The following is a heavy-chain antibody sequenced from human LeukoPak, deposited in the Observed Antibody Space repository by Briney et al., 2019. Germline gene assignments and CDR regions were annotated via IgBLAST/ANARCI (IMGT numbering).Heavy chain of an antibody. V-gene: IGHV4-34*01. D-gene: IGHD2-2*01. Sequence: PSETLSLTCAVYGGSFSGYYWSWIRQPPGKGLEWIGEINHSGSTNYNPSLKSRVTISVDTSKNQFSLKLSSVTAADTAVYYCARDVVVRSYYYYYGMDVWGQGTTVTVSS. J-gene: IGHJ6*02. CDR2: INHSGST. CDR3: ARDVVVRSYYYYYGMDV. CDR1: GGSFSGYY.